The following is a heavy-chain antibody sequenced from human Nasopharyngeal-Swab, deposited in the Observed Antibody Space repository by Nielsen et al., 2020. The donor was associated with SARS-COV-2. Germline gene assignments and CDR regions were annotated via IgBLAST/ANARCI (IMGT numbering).Heavy chain of an antibody. V-gene: IGHV4-34*01. J-gene: IGHJ6*03. CDR3: ARGQDAYYYMDV. Sequence: SETLSLTCVVFGGTLNGFHWKWIRQTPGKGLEWIGEINDRGSGNYNPSLRSRVTISAGTSNIPFSLKLNSVTATDKAVYYWARGQDAYYYMDVWGGGTTVTVSS. CDR1: GGTLNGFH. CDR2: INDRGSG. D-gene: IGHD2-15*01.